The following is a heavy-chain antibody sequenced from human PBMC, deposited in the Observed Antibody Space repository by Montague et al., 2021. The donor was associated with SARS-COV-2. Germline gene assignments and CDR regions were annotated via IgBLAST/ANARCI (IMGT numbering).Heavy chain of an antibody. J-gene: IGHJ4*02. D-gene: IGHD1-20*01. CDR3: AAHRITGWAFDY. CDR1: GFSRNTSGLC. V-gene: IGHV2-5*08. Sequence: PAVVKPTQTLTLTCTFSGFSRNTSGLCVSWIRQPPGKALEWLALIYWDDDKRYSSSLRSRLTITKDTSKNQVVLTMTNMDPVDTATYYCAAHRITGWAFDYWGQGTLVTVSS. CDR2: IYWDDDK.